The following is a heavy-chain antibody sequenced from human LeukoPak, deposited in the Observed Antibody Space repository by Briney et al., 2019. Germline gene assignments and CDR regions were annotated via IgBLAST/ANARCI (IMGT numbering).Heavy chain of an antibody. J-gene: IGHJ5*02. CDR3: ARVASTIFGVVIIRWFDP. Sequence: PSETLSLTCTVSGGSISTYYWSWIRQPPGKGLEWIGEINHSGSTNYNPSLKSRVTISVDTSKNQFSLKLSSVTAAGTAVYYCARVASTIFGVVIIRWFDPWGQGTLVTVSS. CDR2: INHSGST. V-gene: IGHV4-34*01. D-gene: IGHD3-3*01. CDR1: GGSISTYY.